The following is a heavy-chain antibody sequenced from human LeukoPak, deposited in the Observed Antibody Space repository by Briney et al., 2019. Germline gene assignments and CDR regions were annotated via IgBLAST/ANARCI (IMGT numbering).Heavy chain of an antibody. V-gene: IGHV4-61*02. Sequence: SETLSLTCTVSGGSISSTTYYWSWIRQPAGKGLEWIGRIYTSGSTNYNPSLKSRVTITVDTSKNQFSLKLSSVTAADTAMYYCAREKIGTGTVLGKDYYYMDVWGKGTTVTVSS. CDR2: IYTSGST. CDR1: GGSISSTTYY. CDR3: AREKIGTGTVLGKDYYYMDV. J-gene: IGHJ6*03. D-gene: IGHD3-16*01.